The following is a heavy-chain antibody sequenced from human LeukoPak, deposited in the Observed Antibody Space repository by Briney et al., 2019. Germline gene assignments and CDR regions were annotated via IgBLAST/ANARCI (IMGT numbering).Heavy chain of an antibody. D-gene: IGHD5-12*01. CDR2: IYYSGST. J-gene: IGHJ6*02. Sequence: SETLSLTCTVSGGSISSYYWSWIRQPPGKGRQWIGYIYYSGSTNYNPSLKSRVTISVDTSKNQFSLKLSSVTAADTAVYHCARATILGGMDVWGQGTTVTVSS. CDR1: GGSISSYY. V-gene: IGHV4-59*01. CDR3: ARATILGGMDV.